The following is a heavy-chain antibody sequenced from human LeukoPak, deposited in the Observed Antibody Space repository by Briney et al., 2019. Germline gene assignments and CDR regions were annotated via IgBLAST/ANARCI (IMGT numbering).Heavy chain of an antibody. CDR3: ATWEGSVGMDV. CDR1: GYTLTELS. CDR2: FDPEDGET. Sequence: ASVKVSCKVSGYTLTELSMHWVRQAPGKGLEWMGGFDPEDGETIYAQKFQGRVTMTGDTSTDTAYMELSSLRSEDTAVYYCATWEGSVGMDVWGQGTTVTVSS. J-gene: IGHJ6*02. D-gene: IGHD3-10*01. V-gene: IGHV1-24*01.